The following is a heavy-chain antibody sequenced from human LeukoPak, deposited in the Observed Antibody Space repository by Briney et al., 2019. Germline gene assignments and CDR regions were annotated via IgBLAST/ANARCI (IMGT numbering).Heavy chain of an antibody. CDR1: GFTFSSYG. J-gene: IGHJ4*02. CDR3: ARAANGGPFSGY. CDR2: ISSSDSTI. V-gene: IGHV3-48*04. Sequence: PGGSLRLSCVASGFTFSSYGVYWVRQAPGKGLEWVSYISSSDSTIYYADSVKGRFTISRDNAKNSLYLQMNSLTVEDTAVYYCARAANGGPFSGYWGQETLVTVSS. D-gene: IGHD2-8*01.